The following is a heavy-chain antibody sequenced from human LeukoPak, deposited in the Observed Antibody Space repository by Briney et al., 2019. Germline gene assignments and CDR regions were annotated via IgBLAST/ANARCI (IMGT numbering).Heavy chain of an antibody. Sequence: GGSLRLSCAASGFTFSSYAMSWVRQAPGKGLEWVSAISGSGGSTYYADSVKGRFTISRDNSKNTLYLQMNSLRAEDTAVYYCARGGDGYNPREVSFYYYYYYMDVWGKGTTVTVSS. CDR1: GFTFSSYA. J-gene: IGHJ6*03. CDR2: ISGSGGST. D-gene: IGHD5-24*01. V-gene: IGHV3-23*01. CDR3: ARGGDGYNPREVSFYYYYYYMDV.